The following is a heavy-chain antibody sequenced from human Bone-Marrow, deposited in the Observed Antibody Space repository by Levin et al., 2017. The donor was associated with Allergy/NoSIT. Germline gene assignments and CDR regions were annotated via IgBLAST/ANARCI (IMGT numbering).Heavy chain of an antibody. CDR2: IFHSGPT. CDR3: ARGGYCDADGYASFDS. J-gene: IGHJ4*02. D-gene: IGHD2-21*02. Sequence: LRLSCAVSGASINSGGYSWSWIRQPPGKGLEWIGYIFHSGPTYYSPSLRSRFTVSADWSKNQFSLDLGSVTAAATAVYYCARGGYCDADGYASFDSWGQGILVTVSS. V-gene: IGHV4-30-2*01. CDR1: GASINSGGYS.